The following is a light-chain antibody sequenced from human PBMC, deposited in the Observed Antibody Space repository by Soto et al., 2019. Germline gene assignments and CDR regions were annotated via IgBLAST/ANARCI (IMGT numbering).Light chain of an antibody. CDR2: DAS. V-gene: IGKV1-5*01. J-gene: IGKJ1*01. CDR3: QQYNSFPWT. Sequence: DIEMTQSPSTLSASVGDRVTITCRAGQSISTLLAWYQQKPGKAPKLLIYDASKLESGVPPRFNGSRSETEFTLTIRNLQPDDFATYYCQQYNSFPWTFGLGTKV. CDR1: QSISTL.